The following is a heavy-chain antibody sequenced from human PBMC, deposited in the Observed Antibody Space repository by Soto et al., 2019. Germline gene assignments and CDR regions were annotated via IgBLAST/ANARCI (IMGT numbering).Heavy chain of an antibody. Sequence: GGSLRLSCEASEFTLGNHWMGWVRQAPGKGLEWVANINEDGGRKFYVDSMKGRVTISRDNAKNFLYLQMNSLRAEDTAVYYCARIAAAGRGFDYWGPGTLVTVSS. V-gene: IGHV3-7*01. CDR2: INEDGGRK. D-gene: IGHD6-25*01. J-gene: IGHJ4*02. CDR1: EFTLGNHW. CDR3: ARIAAAGRGFDY.